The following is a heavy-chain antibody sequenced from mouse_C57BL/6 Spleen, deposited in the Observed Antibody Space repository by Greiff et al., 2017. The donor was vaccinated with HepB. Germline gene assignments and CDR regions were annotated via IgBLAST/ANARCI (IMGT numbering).Heavy chain of an antibody. V-gene: IGHV1-81*01. Sequence: LMESGAELARPGASVKLSCKASGYTFTSYGISWVKQRTGQGLEWIGEIYPRSGNTYYNEKFKGKATLTADKSSSTAYMELRSLTSEDSAVYFCARWGGNYPDYWGQGTTLTVSS. CDR2: IYPRSGNT. J-gene: IGHJ2*01. CDR1: GYTFTSYG. CDR3: ARWGGNYPDY.